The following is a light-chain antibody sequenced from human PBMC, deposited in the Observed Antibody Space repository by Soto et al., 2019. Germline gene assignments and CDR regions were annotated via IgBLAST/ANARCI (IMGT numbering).Light chain of an antibody. CDR3: TSSEPTKKLL. CDR1: SRDVGRYDY. CDR2: EVT. J-gene: IGLJ2*01. Sequence: QSALTQPPSASGSPGQSVTISCTGTSRDVGRYDYVSWYQQHPGKAPKLLIYEVTKRPFGVPDRFSGSKSGNTASLIVSGLQAEDEADYFCTSSEPTKKLLLGGGTKLTVL. V-gene: IGLV2-8*01.